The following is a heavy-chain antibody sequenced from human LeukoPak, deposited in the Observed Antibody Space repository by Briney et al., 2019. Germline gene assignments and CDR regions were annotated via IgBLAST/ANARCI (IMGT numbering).Heavy chain of an antibody. D-gene: IGHD3-22*01. CDR2: IIPIFGTA. J-gene: IGHJ5*02. V-gene: IGHV1-69*05. CDR3: ARTQGVITNWFDP. CDR1: GGTFSSYA. Sequence: SVKVSCKASGGTFSSYAISWVRQPPGQGLEWMGGIIPIFGTANYAQKFQGRVTITTDESTSTAYMELSSLRSEDTAVYYCARTQGVITNWFDPWGQGTLVTVSS.